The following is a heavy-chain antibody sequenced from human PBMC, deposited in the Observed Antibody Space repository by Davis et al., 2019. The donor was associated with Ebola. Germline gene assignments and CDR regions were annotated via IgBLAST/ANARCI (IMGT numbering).Heavy chain of an antibody. Sequence: PSETLSLTCTVSGGSISSGSYYWSWIRQPAGKGLEWIGHIYTSGSTNYNPSLKSRVTISVDTSKNQFSLKLSSVTAADTAVYYCARSSSSWYRNWFDPWGQGTLVTVSS. CDR1: GGSISSGSYY. CDR3: ARSSSSWYRNWFDP. J-gene: IGHJ5*02. V-gene: IGHV4-61*09. D-gene: IGHD6-13*01. CDR2: IYTSGST.